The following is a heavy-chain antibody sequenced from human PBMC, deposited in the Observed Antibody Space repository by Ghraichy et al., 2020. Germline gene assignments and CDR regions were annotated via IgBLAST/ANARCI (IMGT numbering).Heavy chain of an antibody. CDR3: ARGRSKVRYYYYYMDV. J-gene: IGHJ6*03. Sequence: ASVQVSCKSSGYTFTSYDINWVRQATGQGLEWMGWMNPNSGNTGYAQKFQGRVTMTRNTSISTAYMELSSLRSEDTAVYYCARGRSKVRYYYYYMDVWGKGTTVTVSS. CDR2: MNPNSGNT. CDR1: GYTFTSYD. V-gene: IGHV1-8*01.